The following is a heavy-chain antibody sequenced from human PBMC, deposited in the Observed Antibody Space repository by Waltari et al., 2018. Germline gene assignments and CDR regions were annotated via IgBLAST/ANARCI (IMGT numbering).Heavy chain of an antibody. J-gene: IGHJ4*02. CDR3: VRRGDGYSYVDF. CDR1: GSSFSDKW. CDR2: IYPSDSDT. D-gene: IGHD5-18*01. Sequence: EVHLVQSGAEVKKPGESLRISCKASGSSFSDKWIGWVRQMAGKGLEWMGTIYPSDSDTRYSPSFQGQVTISIDKSITTAYLQWSSLKTSDTAMYYCVRRGDGYSYVDFWGQGTLVTVSS. V-gene: IGHV5-51*01.